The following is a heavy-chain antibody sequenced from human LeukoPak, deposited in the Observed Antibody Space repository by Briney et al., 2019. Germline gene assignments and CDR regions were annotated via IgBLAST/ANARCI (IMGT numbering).Heavy chain of an antibody. CDR1: GGSISSGGYY. Sequence: SQTLSLTCNVSGGSISSGGYYWSWIRQPPGKGLEWIGYIYHSGNTYYNPSLKSRVTISVDTSNNQFTLKLNSVTAADTAVYYCARGRYGWIPLDSWGQGTLVTVSS. CDR2: IYHSGNT. J-gene: IGHJ4*02. D-gene: IGHD5-18*01. V-gene: IGHV4-30-2*01. CDR3: ARGRYGWIPLDS.